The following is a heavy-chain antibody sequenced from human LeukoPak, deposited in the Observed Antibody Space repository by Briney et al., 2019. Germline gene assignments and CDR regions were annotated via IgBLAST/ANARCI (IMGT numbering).Heavy chain of an antibody. CDR2: IHYSGST. V-gene: IGHV4-59*01. J-gene: IGHJ4*02. D-gene: IGHD5-12*01. Sequence: SETLSLTCTVSGGPISNYFWNWIRQPPGKGLEWIGFIHYSGSTNYNPSLKSRVAISVGTSNNQFSLKLSSVTAADAAVYFCARGQADIVATMKYWGQGTLVTVSS. CDR3: ARGQADIVATMKY. CDR1: GGPISNYF.